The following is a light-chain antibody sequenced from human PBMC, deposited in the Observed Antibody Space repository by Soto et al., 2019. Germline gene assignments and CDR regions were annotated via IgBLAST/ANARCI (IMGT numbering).Light chain of an antibody. CDR1: NSDVGGYNY. CDR2: EVS. Sequence: QSALTQPASASGSPGQSITISCTGTNSDVGGYNYVTWYQQHRGKAPKLIIYEVSNRPSGVSNRFSGSKSGNTASLTISGLQAADEADYYCSSYSDRSPCVFGTGTKGTVL. CDR3: SSYSDRSPCV. J-gene: IGLJ1*01. V-gene: IGLV2-14*01.